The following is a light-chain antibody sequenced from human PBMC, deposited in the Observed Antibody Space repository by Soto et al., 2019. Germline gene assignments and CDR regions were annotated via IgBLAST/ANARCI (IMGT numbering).Light chain of an antibody. Sequence: QSVLTRPPSVSGAPGQRVTISCTGSSSNIGSDYAVQWYQQLPGTAPKLLIYANGNRASGVPDRFSGSNSGTSASLAITGLQAEDEADYYCQSYDNSLSAVVFGGGTKVTVL. J-gene: IGLJ2*01. CDR1: SSNIGSDYA. V-gene: IGLV1-40*01. CDR3: QSYDNSLSAVV. CDR2: ANG.